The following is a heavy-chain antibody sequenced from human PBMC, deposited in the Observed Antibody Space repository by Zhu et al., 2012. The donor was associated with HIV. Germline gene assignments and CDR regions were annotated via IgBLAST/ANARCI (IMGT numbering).Heavy chain of an antibody. J-gene: IGHJ6*01. CDR3: ARADGFGDVTNLLLPSRNV. D-gene: IGHD3-10*01. CDR2: IHHSGTT. V-gene: IGHV4-30-4*08. CDR1: GGSISSGDYY. Sequence: QVQLQESGPGLVKPSQTLSLTCTVSGGSISSGDYYWSWIRQPPGKGLEWIAYIHHSGTTYYNPSLKSRLSISIDTSKNQFSLRLSSVSAADTAVYFCARADGFGDVTNLLLPSRNVWGQ.